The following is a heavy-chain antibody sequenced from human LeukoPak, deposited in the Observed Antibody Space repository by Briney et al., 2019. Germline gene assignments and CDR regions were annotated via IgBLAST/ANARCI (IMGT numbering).Heavy chain of an antibody. CDR3: ARAPGGYCSGGSCSSQY. CDR2: IWYDGSNK. D-gene: IGHD2-15*01. J-gene: IGHJ4*02. CDR1: VFTFSSDG. Sequence: GGSLRLSCAASVFTFSSDGMHWVRQAPGKGLEWVAVIWYDGSNKYYADSVKGRFTISRDNSKKTLYLQMNSLRAENTAVYYCARAPGGYCSGGSCSSQYWGQGTLVTVSS. V-gene: IGHV3-33*01.